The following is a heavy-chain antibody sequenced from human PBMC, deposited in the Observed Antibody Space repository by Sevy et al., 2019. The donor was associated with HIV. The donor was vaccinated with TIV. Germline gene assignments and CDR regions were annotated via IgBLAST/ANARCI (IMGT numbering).Heavy chain of an antibody. CDR2: FSAGGYT. CDR1: GFTFSAYA. J-gene: IGHJ4*02. CDR3: AKDLGDTTVRVFYFDH. Sequence: GGSLRLSCAASGFTFSAYAMAWVRQAPGKGLEWVSVFSAGGYTYYEDSLKGRFTISRDNSKNTVYLEMNSLRAEDTAIYYCAKDLGDTTVRVFYFDHWGQGTLVTVSS. D-gene: IGHD1-1*01. V-gene: IGHV3-23*01.